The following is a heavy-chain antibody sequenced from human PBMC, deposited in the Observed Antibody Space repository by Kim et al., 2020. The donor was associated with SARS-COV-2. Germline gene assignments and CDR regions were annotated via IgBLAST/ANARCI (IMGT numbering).Heavy chain of an antibody. Sequence: SVKVSCKASGGTFSSYAISWVRQAPGQGLEWMGGIIPIFGTANYAQKFQGRVTITADESTSTAYMELSSLRSEDTAVYYCARAPSSGYSSGWYLYFQHWGQGTLVTVSS. J-gene: IGHJ1*01. D-gene: IGHD6-19*01. CDR2: IIPIFGTA. CDR3: ARAPSSGYSSGWYLYFQH. V-gene: IGHV1-69*13. CDR1: GGTFSSYA.